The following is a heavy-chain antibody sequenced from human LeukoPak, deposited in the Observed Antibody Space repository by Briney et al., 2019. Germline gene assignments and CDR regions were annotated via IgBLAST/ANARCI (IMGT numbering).Heavy chain of an antibody. D-gene: IGHD6-13*01. CDR1: GFTFSGYW. CDR3: ARDSGSSWYVNLGWFDP. Sequence: PGGSLRLSCSASGFTFSGYWMTWVRQASGKGLEWVASIKHDGSEKYYVDSVKGRFTISRDNAKNSLYLQMNSLRAEDTAVYYCARDSGSSWYVNLGWFDPWGQGTLVTVSS. V-gene: IGHV3-7*03. CDR2: IKHDGSEK. J-gene: IGHJ5*02.